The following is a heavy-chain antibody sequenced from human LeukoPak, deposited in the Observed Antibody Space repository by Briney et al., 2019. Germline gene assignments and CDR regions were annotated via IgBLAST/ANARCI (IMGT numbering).Heavy chain of an antibody. CDR1: GYAISSGYY. CDR3: ARATVAAASFDP. Sequence: SETLSLTCSVSGYAISSGYYWSWIRQPAGKGLEWIGRIYTSGSTNYNPSLKSRVTISVDTSKNQFSLKLSSVTAADTAVYYCARATVAAASFDPWGQGTLVTVSS. D-gene: IGHD6-13*01. V-gene: IGHV4-61*02. CDR2: IYTSGST. J-gene: IGHJ5*02.